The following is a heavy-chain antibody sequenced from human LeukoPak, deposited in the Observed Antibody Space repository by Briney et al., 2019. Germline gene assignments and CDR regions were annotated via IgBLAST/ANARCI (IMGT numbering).Heavy chain of an antibody. D-gene: IGHD2-2*01. CDR3: SRTGSDCISTSCYAGSTVGYD. J-gene: IGHJ4*02. Sequence: ASVKVSCKASGYTFTSYDINWVRQATGQGLEWMGWMNPNSGNTGYAQKFQGRVTMTRNTSISTAYMELSSLRSDDTAVYYCSRTGSDCISTSCYAGSTVGYDWGQGSLVTVSS. CDR1: GYTFTSYD. CDR2: MNPNSGNT. V-gene: IGHV1-8*01.